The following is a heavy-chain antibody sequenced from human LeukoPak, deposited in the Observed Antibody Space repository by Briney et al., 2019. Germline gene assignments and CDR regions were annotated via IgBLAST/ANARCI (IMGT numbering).Heavy chain of an antibody. CDR2: IYYTGTT. CDR3: ARASRLGELSLGY. V-gene: IGHV4-31*03. Sequence: SETLSLTCTVSGGSISSSDYYWAWIRQHPGKGLEWIGYIYYTGTTYYNPSLKSRLTISLGTSKNQFSLMLTSVTAADTAVYYCARASRLGELSLGYWGQGTLVTVSS. D-gene: IGHD3-16*02. J-gene: IGHJ4*02. CDR1: GGSISSSDYY.